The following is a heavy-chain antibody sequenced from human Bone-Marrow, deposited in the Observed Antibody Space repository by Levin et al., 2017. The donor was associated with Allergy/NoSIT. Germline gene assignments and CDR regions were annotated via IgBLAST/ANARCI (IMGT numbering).Heavy chain of an antibody. CDR3: ARDNSGTYGDAFDV. CDR1: GGSVSSSLYY. V-gene: IGHV4-39*07. Sequence: GSLRLSCTVSGGSVSSSLYYWAWIRQSPGKGLEWIGSFYYSGSTFYNPSLESRVTISVDTSKNNFSLRLSSVTAADTAKYYCARDNSGTYGDAFDVWGQGTMVTVSS. D-gene: IGHD1-26*01. J-gene: IGHJ3*01. CDR2: FYYSGST.